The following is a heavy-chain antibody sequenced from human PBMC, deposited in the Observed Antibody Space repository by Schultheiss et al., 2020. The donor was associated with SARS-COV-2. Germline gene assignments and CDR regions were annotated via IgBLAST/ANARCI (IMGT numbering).Heavy chain of an antibody. V-gene: IGHV3-23*01. Sequence: GGSLRLSCAASGFTFSKNAMTWVRQASGKGLEWVSAISGSGSRTYYADSVRGRFTISRDSSKNTLYLQMNSLRAEDTAVYYCARDLNVDFWSGYSGYFDYWGQGSLVTVS. D-gene: IGHD3-3*01. CDR1: GFTFSKNA. CDR3: ARDLNVDFWSGYSGYFDY. CDR2: ISGSGSRT. J-gene: IGHJ4*02.